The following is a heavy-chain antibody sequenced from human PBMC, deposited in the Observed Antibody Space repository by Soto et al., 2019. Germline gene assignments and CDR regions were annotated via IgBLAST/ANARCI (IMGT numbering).Heavy chain of an antibody. V-gene: IGHV3-7*01. CDR2: IKQDGSEK. Sequence: PGGSLRLSCAASGFTFSTYWMSWVRQAPGKGLEWVASIKQDGSEKYFVDSVKGRFTISRDNAKNSVYLQMNSLRAEDTAVYYCGRERYCVSAACYVGDAFEIWGQGTTVTVSS. D-gene: IGHD2-2*01. J-gene: IGHJ3*02. CDR1: GFTFSTYW. CDR3: GRERYCVSAACYVGDAFEI.